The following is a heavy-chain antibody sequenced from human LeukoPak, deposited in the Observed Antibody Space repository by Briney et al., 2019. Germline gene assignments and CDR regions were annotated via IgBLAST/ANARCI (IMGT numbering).Heavy chain of an antibody. J-gene: IGHJ3*02. Sequence: GGSLRLSCAASGFTFSSYSMNWVRQAPGKGLEWVSSISSSSSYIYYADSVKGRFTISRDNAKNSLYLQVNSLRAEDTAVYSCARDGMGVIKAFDIWGQGTTVTVSS. V-gene: IGHV3-21*04. CDR1: GFTFSSYS. CDR3: ARDGMGVIKAFDI. CDR2: ISSSSSYI. D-gene: IGHD3-10*01.